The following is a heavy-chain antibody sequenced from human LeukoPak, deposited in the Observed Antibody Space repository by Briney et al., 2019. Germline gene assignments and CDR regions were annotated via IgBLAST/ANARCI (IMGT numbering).Heavy chain of an antibody. Sequence: SETLSLTCAVSAASISNYYWSWIRQAPGKGLEWIGYISTSGSTNYNPSLKSRVSISLDTSKNRFSLKLSSVTAADTAMYYCARRNTADASIDFWGQGTLVTASS. D-gene: IGHD2/OR15-2a*01. J-gene: IGHJ4*02. CDR2: ISTSGST. CDR1: AASISNYY. CDR3: ARRNTADASIDF. V-gene: IGHV4-4*09.